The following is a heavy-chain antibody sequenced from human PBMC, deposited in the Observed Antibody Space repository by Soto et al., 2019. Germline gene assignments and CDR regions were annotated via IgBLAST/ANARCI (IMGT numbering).Heavy chain of an antibody. J-gene: IGHJ6*02. CDR1: GFTVSSNY. CDR3: AREDRDRETGLVPAAIDGMDV. CDR2: IYSGGST. V-gene: IGHV3-53*04. D-gene: IGHD2-2*01. Sequence: GGSLRLSCAASGFTVSSNYMSWVRQAPGKGLEWVSVIYSGGSTYYADSVKGRFTISRHNSKNTLYLQMNSLRAEDTAVYYCAREDRDRETGLVPAAIDGMDVWGQGTTVTVSS.